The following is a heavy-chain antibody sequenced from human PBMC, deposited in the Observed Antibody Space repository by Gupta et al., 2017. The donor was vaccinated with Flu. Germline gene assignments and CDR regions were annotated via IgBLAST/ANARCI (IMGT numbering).Heavy chain of an antibody. V-gene: IGHV3-23*01. CDR1: GFTFDCCS. Sequence: AASGFTFDCCSMAWVRQAPGTGLQWVSSINSDNVNTYYTDSVKGRFTISRDSSKNMLYLQMNSLAAEDTAIYYCVKGGPLVRIPDCWGQGALVTVSS. D-gene: IGHD2-21*01. J-gene: IGHJ4*02. CDR2: INSDNVNT. CDR3: VKGGPLVRIPDC.